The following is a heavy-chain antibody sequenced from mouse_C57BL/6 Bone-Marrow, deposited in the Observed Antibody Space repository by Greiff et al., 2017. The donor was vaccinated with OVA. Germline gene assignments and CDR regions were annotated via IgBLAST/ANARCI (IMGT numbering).Heavy chain of an antibody. V-gene: IGHV14-3*01. Sequence: EVQLQQSVAELVRPGASVKLSCTASGFTIKNTYMHWVKQRPEQGLEWIGRIDPANGNTKYAPKFQGKATITADTSSNTAYLQLSSLTSEDTAIYYGAYSFNWDGWYFDVWGTGTTVTVSS. CDR3: AYSFNWDGWYFDV. CDR1: GFTIKNTY. D-gene: IGHD4-1*02. J-gene: IGHJ1*03. CDR2: IDPANGNT.